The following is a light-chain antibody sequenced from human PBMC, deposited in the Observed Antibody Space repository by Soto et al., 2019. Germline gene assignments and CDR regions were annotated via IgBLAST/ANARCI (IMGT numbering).Light chain of an antibody. V-gene: IGLV2-14*01. CDR2: AVS. CDR3: SSSTTRTTLL. J-gene: IGLJ3*02. CDR1: SSDIGAYNY. Sequence: QSVLTQPASVSGSPGQSITISCTGTSSDIGAYNYVAWYQQHPGKAPRLIIYAVSYRPSGVSNRFSGSKSGNTASLSISGLQAEDEAEYYCSSSTTRTTLLFGGGTKLTVL.